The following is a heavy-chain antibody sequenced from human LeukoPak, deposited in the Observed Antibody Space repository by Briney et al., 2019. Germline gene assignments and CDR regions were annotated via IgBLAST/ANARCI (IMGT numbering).Heavy chain of an antibody. V-gene: IGHV3-33*08. CDR3: ARDGFSSSWYPTYYYYYGMDV. CDR1: GFTFR. CDR2: IWYDGSNK. J-gene: IGHJ6*02. D-gene: IGHD6-13*01. Sequence: GGSLRLSCAASGFTFRMSWVRQAPGKGLEWVAVIWYDGSNKYYADSVKGRFTISRDNSKNTLYLQMNSLRAEDTAVYYCARDGFSSSWYPTYYYYYGMDVWGQGTTVTVSS.